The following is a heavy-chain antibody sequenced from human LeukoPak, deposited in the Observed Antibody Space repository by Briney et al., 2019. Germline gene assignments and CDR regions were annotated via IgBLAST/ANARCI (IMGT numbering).Heavy chain of an antibody. Sequence: ASVKVSCKASGYTFTSYDINWVRQATGQGLEWMGWMNPNSGNTGYAQKFQGRVTMTRNTSISTAYMELSSLRSEDTAVYYCARGMSSGWYVTYYYYYYMDVWGKGTMVTVSS. CDR3: ARGMSSGWYVTYYYYYYMDV. D-gene: IGHD6-19*01. V-gene: IGHV1-8*01. CDR1: GYTFTSYD. J-gene: IGHJ6*03. CDR2: MNPNSGNT.